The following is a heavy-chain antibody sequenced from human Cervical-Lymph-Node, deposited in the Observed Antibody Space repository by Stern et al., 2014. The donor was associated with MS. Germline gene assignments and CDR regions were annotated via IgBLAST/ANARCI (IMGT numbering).Heavy chain of an antibody. CDR2: IIPSGGRT. CDR1: GYSFITYY. V-gene: IGHV1-46*01. Sequence: QVQLVESGPELKQPGASVKVSCKASGYSFITYYVHRVRQAPGQGLEWIGLIIPSGGRTTYAKKVQGRVTMTRDTSTSTVYMELSSLRAEDTAVYYCALLVAGTLNADYWGQGTLVTVSS. J-gene: IGHJ4*02. D-gene: IGHD6-19*01. CDR3: ALLVAGTLNADY.